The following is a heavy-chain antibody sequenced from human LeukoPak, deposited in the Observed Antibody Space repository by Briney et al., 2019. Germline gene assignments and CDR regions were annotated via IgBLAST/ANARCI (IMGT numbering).Heavy chain of an antibody. J-gene: IGHJ4*02. CDR2: INHSGST. V-gene: IGHV4-34*01. CDR1: GGSFSGYY. CDR3: ARFGITVVRGGKYYFDY. Sequence: SETLSLTCAVYGGSFSGYYWSWIRQPPGKGLEWIGEINHSGSTNYNPSLKSRVTISADTSKNQFSLKLSSVTAADTAVYYCARFGITVVRGGKYYFDYWGQGTLVTVSS. D-gene: IGHD3-10*01.